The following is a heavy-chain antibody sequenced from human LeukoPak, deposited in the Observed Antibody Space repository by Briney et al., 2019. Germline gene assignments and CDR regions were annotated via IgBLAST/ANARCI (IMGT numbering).Heavy chain of an antibody. V-gene: IGHV4-38-2*02. J-gene: IGHJ4*02. CDR3: ARVGYYYGSGSYEDY. Sequence: SETLSLTCTVSGYSISSGYYWGWIRQAPGKGLEWIGSIYNSGSTYYNPSLKSRVTISVDTSKYQFSLKLSSVTAADTAVYYCARVGYYYGSGSYEDYWGQGTLVTVSS. D-gene: IGHD3-10*01. CDR1: GYSISSGYY. CDR2: IYNSGST.